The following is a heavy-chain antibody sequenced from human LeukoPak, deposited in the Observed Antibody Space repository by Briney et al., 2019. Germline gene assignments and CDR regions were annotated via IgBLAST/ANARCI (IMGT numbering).Heavy chain of an antibody. Sequence: GGPLKLSVAASGFTFISYWMSWVGQVPGKGLGWVANIKQDGSEKYYVDSVKGRFTISRDNAKNSLYLQMNSLRAEDTAVYYCARDGGSGWPSFDYWGQGTLVTVSS. V-gene: IGHV3-7*01. D-gene: IGHD6-19*01. CDR2: IKQDGSEK. J-gene: IGHJ4*02. CDR3: ARDGGSGWPSFDY. CDR1: GFTFISYW.